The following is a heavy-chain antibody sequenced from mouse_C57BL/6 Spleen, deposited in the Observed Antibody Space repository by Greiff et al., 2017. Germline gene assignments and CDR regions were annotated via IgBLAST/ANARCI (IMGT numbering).Heavy chain of an antibody. CDR3: ARNYGPRGRYFDV. D-gene: IGHD1-1*01. J-gene: IGHJ1*03. V-gene: IGHV1-52*01. CDR2: IDPSDSET. Sequence: QVQLQQPGAELVRPGSSVKLSCKASGYTFTSYWMHWVKQRPIQGLEWIGNIDPSDSETHYNQKFKDKATLTVDKSSSTAYMQLSSLTSEDSAVYYCARNYGPRGRYFDVWGTGTTVTVSS. CDR1: GYTFTSYW.